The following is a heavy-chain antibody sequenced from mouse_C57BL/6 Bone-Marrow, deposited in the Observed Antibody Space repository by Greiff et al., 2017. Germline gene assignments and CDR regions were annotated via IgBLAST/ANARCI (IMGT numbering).Heavy chain of an antibody. Sequence: EVQRVESGPELVKPGASVKISCKASGYSFTGYFMNWVMQSHGKSLEWIGRINPYNGDTFYNQKFKGKATLTVDKSSSTAHMELRSLTSEDSAVYYCARSHYYGSPYYAMDYWGQGTSVTVSS. V-gene: IGHV1-20*01. CDR1: GYSFTGYF. J-gene: IGHJ4*01. D-gene: IGHD1-1*01. CDR3: ARSHYYGSPYYAMDY. CDR2: INPYNGDT.